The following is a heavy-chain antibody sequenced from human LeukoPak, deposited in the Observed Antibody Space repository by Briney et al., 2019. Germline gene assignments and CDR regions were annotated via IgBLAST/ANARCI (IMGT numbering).Heavy chain of an antibody. CDR1: GFTFSSYA. V-gene: IGHV3-23*01. CDR2: ISGSGGST. CDR3: AKDKGGYSSGWYYFDY. D-gene: IGHD6-19*01. J-gene: IGHJ4*02. Sequence: GGSLRLSCAASGFTFSSYAMSWVRQAPGKGLEWVSAISGSGGSTYYADSVEGRFTISRDNSKNTLYLQMNSLRAEDTAVYYCAKDKGGYSSGWYYFDYWGQGTLVTASS.